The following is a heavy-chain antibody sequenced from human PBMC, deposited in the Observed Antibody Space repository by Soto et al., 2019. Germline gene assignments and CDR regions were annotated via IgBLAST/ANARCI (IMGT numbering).Heavy chain of an antibody. CDR2: ISYDGSNK. CDR1: GFTFSSYA. V-gene: IGHV3-30-3*01. Sequence: PGGSLRLSCAASGFTFSSYAMHWVRQAPGKGLEWVAVISYDGSNKYYADSVKGRFTISRDNSKNTLYLQMNSLRAEDTAVYYCAIDPSSSSLLYYFDYWGQRSLVTVSS. D-gene: IGHD6-6*01. CDR3: AIDPSSSSLLYYFDY. J-gene: IGHJ4*02.